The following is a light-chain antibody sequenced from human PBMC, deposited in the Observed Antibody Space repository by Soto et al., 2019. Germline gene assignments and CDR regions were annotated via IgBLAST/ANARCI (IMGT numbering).Light chain of an antibody. CDR3: QQRSNRIT. CDR2: DIS. J-gene: IGKJ5*01. V-gene: IGKV3-11*01. CDR1: QSVAGS. Sequence: EFVLTQSPATLSLSPGERAILSCRASQSVAGSLAWYQQKPGQASRLLIYDISTRAAAIPARFSGSGSGTDFTLTVSSLEPEDFALYYCQQRSNRITFGQGTRLEI.